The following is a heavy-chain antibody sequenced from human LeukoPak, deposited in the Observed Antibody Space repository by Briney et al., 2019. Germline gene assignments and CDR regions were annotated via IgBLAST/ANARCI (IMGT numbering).Heavy chain of an antibody. Sequence: GESLKISCKGSGYSFTSYWIGWVRQMPGKGLEWMGIIYPGGSDTRYSPSFQGQVTISADKSVSTAYLQWSSLKASDTAMYYCATNARRETQGGYYMDVWGKGTTVTVSS. CDR2: IYPGGSDT. CDR1: GYSFTSYW. V-gene: IGHV5-51*01. J-gene: IGHJ6*03. CDR3: ATNARRETQGGYYMDV.